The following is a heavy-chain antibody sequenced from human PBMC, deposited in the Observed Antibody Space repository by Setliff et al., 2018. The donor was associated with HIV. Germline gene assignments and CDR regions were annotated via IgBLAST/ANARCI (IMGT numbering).Heavy chain of an antibody. CDR1: GDSIGNDY. CDR3: ARGHEWLRN. V-gene: IGHV4-59*01. D-gene: IGHD5-12*01. J-gene: IGHJ4*02. Sequence: SETLSLTCTVSGDSIGNDYWTWIRQSPEKGLEWIAYISYTGGTNYNPSLKSRVTLSLDASKNQISLKLRSVIAAVTAMYYCARGHEWLRNWGQGTLVTVSS. CDR2: ISYTGGT.